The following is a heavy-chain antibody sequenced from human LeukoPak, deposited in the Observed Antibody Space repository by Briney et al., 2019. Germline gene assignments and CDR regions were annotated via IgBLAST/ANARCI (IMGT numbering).Heavy chain of an antibody. CDR2: ISSGSSTI. V-gene: IGHV3-48*01. CDR3: AGHGYPAIVAAVDY. CDR1: GFTFSSYS. Sequence: GGSLRLSCAASGFTFSSYSMNWVRQAPGKGLEWVSYISSGSSTIYYADSVKGRLIISRDNAKNSLYLQMNSLRAEDTAVYYCAGHGYPAIVAAVDYWGQGTLVTVSS. J-gene: IGHJ4*02. D-gene: IGHD6-13*01.